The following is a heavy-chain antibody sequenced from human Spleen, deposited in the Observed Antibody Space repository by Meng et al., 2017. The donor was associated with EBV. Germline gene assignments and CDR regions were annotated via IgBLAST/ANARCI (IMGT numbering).Heavy chain of an antibody. Sequence: QVESQQGGAGLLKPSEPLSLTCDVYGGPFDGYSWTWIRQPPGKGLEWIGEINHSGNTNYNPSLKSRVTISVDTSKRQFSLKLTSMTAAETAVYYCATWWGKGYYWGQETLVTVSS. CDR3: ATWWGKGYY. V-gene: IGHV4-34*01. D-gene: IGHD2-8*02. CDR2: INHSGNT. J-gene: IGHJ4*02. CDR1: GGPFDGYS.